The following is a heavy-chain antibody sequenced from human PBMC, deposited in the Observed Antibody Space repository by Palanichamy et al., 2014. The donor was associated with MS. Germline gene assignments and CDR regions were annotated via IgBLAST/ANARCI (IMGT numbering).Heavy chain of an antibody. CDR2: INHSGGT. V-gene: IGHV4-34*01. Sequence: QVQLQQWGTGLLKPSETLSLTCAVYGESFGNYYWNWIRQPPGKGLEWIGEINHSGGTNYNPSLKSRVTISVDTSKNQFSLKLSSVTAADTAVYYCARKEYGDGARRHGAFDIWGQGTMVTVSS. CDR3: ARKEYGDGARRHGAFDI. CDR1: GESFGNYY. D-gene: IGHD4-17*01. J-gene: IGHJ3*02.